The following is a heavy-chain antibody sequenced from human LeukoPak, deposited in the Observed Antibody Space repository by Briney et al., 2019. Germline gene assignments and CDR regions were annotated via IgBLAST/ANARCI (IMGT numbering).Heavy chain of an antibody. J-gene: IGHJ3*02. D-gene: IGHD6-13*01. CDR2: ISYDGSNK. CDR3: AKGVSSSWSNDAFDI. Sequence: GGSLRLSCAASGFTFSSYGIHWVRQASGKGLEWVAVISYDGSNKYYADSVKGRFTISRDNSKNTLYLQMNSLRTEDAAVYYCAKGVSSSWSNDAFDIWGQGTMVTVSS. V-gene: IGHV3-30*18. CDR1: GFTFSSYG.